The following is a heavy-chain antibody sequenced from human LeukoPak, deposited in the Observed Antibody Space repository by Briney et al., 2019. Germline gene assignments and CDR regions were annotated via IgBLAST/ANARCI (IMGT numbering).Heavy chain of an antibody. V-gene: IGHV3-15*01. D-gene: IGHD3-10*02. J-gene: IGHJ4*02. Sequence: GGSLRLSCAASGFTFSSYAMTWVRQAPGKGLEWVGRIKSITDGGATDYAAPVKGRFIISRDDSKNTLYLQMSSLKTEDTAVYYCSTAMFDWGQGTLVTVSS. CDR3: STAMFD. CDR2: IKSITDGGAT. CDR1: GFTFSSYA.